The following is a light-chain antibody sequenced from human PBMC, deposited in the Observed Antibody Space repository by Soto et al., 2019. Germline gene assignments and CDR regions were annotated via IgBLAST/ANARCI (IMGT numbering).Light chain of an antibody. V-gene: IGKV3-15*01. CDR2: DAS. Sequence: EAVMTQSPATLSVSPGETATLSCRASQIVSTNLAWYQQKPGQAPRLLIYDASTRATGVPVRFSGSGSGTEFTLSISSLQPEDIATYYCQQYDNLPLTFGGGTKVDIK. J-gene: IGKJ4*01. CDR3: QQYDNLPLT. CDR1: QIVSTN.